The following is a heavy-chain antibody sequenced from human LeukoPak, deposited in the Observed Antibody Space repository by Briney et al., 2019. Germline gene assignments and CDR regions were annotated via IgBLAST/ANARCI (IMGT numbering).Heavy chain of an antibody. J-gene: IGHJ4*02. V-gene: IGHV4-39*07. Sequence: SETLSLTCTVSGGSNSSSNYYWGWIRQPPGKGLERIGSIYYSGTTYYNSSLKSRVIISVDTSKNQFSLQLNSVTPEDTAVYYCARETTASGSPFDYWGQGTLVTVSS. CDR3: ARETTASGSPFDY. CDR1: GGSNSSSNYY. D-gene: IGHD6-19*01. CDR2: IYYSGTT.